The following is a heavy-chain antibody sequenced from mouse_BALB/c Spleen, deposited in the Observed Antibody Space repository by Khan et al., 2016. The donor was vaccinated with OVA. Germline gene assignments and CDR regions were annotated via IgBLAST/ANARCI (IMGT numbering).Heavy chain of an antibody. CDR2: ISSGGDYT. J-gene: IGHJ3*01. D-gene: IGHD4-1*01. CDR1: GFTFSSYS. V-gene: IGHV5-6*02. Sequence: EVMLVESGGDLVKPGGSLKLSCAASGFTFSSYSISWVRQTPDKRLEWIASISSGGDYTYYHDSVKERFTISRDNAKNTLYLQIGDLKAEDTAMYYGSDQLTGSFAYWGQGTLVTVSA. CDR3: SDQLTGSFAY.